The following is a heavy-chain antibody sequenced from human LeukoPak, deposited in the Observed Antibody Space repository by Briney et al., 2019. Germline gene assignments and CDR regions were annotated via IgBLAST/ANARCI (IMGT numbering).Heavy chain of an antibody. CDR3: ARDPRNLGLAP. CDR2: NNGDGSTT. CDR1: GFSLSGYW. Sequence: GGSLRLSCVASGFSLSGYWMYWVRQAPGKGLMYISRNNGDGSTTNYADVVKGRFTMSRDSVKNTLYLQTNSRRVEDTAVYYCARDPRNLGLAPWGQEPWSPSPQ. V-gene: IGHV3-74*01. J-gene: IGHJ5*02.